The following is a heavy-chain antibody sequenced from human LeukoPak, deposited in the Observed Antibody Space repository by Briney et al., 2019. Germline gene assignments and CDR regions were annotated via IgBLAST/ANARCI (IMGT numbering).Heavy chain of an antibody. CDR3: ARGAGRYYGSGSYRYYYYYMDV. Sequence: PSETLSLTCTVSSASISTYYWSWIRQPAGKGLEWIGRIYTSGSTNYNPSLKSRVTISVDTSKDQFSLKLSSVTAADTAVYYCARGAGRYYGSGSYRYYYYYMDVWGKGTTVTISS. V-gene: IGHV4-4*07. D-gene: IGHD3-10*01. CDR2: IYTSGST. J-gene: IGHJ6*03. CDR1: SASISTYY.